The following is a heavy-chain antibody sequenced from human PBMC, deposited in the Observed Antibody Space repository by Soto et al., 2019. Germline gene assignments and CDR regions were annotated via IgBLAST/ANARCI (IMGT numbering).Heavy chain of an antibody. CDR1: GFTFSSYG. V-gene: IGHV3-30*18. J-gene: IGHJ4*02. CDR2: ISYDGSNK. CDR3: AKDNQVIRNIQLWLRGEYYFDY. D-gene: IGHD5-18*01. Sequence: QVQLVESGGGVVQPGRSLRLSCAASGFTFSSYGMHWVRQAPGKGLEWVAVISYDGSNKYYADSVKGRFTISRDNSKNTLYLQMNSLRAEDTAVYYCAKDNQVIRNIQLWLRGEYYFDYWGQGTLVTVSS.